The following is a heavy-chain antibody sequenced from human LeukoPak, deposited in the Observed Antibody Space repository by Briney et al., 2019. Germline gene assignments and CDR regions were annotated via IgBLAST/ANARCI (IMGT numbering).Heavy chain of an antibody. CDR2: ISWNSGSI. CDR1: GFIFDDYA. J-gene: IGHJ4*02. D-gene: IGHD6-6*01. Sequence: GGSLRLSCAASGFIFDDYAMHWVRQAPGKGLEWVSGISWNSGSIGYADSAKGRFTISRDNAKNSLYLQMNSLRAEDTALYYCAKDMSYSSSSVDYWGQGTLVTASS. CDR3: AKDMSYSSSSVDY. V-gene: IGHV3-9*01.